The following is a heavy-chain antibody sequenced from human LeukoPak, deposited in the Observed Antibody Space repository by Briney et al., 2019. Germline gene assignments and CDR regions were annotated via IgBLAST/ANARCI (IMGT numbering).Heavy chain of an antibody. CDR2: ICVSSTYI. CDR3: ARDLMGIAYRGAFYY. J-gene: IGHJ4*02. D-gene: IGHD6-13*01. V-gene: IGHV3-21*04. CDR1: GFTFSSYT. Sequence: GGSLRLSCAASGFTFSSYTMHWVRQAPGKGLEWVSSICVSSTYIYYADSVKGRFTISRDNAKNSLYLQMNSLRAEDTAVYYCARDLMGIAYRGAFYYWGQGTLVTVSS.